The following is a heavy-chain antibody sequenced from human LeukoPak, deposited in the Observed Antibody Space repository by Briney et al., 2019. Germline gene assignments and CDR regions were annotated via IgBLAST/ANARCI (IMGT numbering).Heavy chain of an antibody. CDR3: AKTSDWYGAFDI. J-gene: IGHJ3*02. D-gene: IGHD6-19*01. Sequence: SETLSLTCTVSGGSISSSPYSWGWIRQPPGMGLEWIGSIYYSGNTHYNPSLKSRVTMSVDTSKNQFSLKLNSVTAADTAVYYCAKTSDWYGAFDIWGQGTMITVSS. CDR2: IYYSGNT. V-gene: IGHV4-39*01. CDR1: GGSISSSPYS.